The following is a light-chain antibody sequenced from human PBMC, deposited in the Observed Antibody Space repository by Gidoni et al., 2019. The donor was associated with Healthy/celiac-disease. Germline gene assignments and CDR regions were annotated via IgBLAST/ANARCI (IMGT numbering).Light chain of an antibody. CDR1: QSISSW. CDR2: KAS. CDR3: QQYNSPYT. V-gene: IGKV1-5*03. Sequence: IQMTQSPSTLSASVGDRFTITCRASQSISSWLAWYQQKPGKAPKLLIYKASSLESGVPSRFSGSGSGTEFTLTISSLQPDDFATYYCQQYNSPYTFGQGTKLEIK. J-gene: IGKJ2*01.